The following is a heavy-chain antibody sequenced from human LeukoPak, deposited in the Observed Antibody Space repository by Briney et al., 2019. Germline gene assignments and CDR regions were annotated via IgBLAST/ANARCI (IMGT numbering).Heavy chain of an antibody. D-gene: IGHD2-8*01. Sequence: GRFTISRDNAKNAVYLQMNNLRGEDTAVYYCATGVNLFQYWGQGTLVTVSS. CDR3: ATGVNLFQY. J-gene: IGHJ4*02. V-gene: IGHV3-11*06.